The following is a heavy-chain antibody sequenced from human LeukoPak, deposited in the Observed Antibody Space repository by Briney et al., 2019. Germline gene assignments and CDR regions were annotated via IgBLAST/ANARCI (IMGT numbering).Heavy chain of an antibody. CDR2: IYYSGSS. CDR1: GFTFSNYS. J-gene: IGHJ4*02. D-gene: IGHD6-6*01. CDR3: ARELQLVPRVFDY. V-gene: IGHV4-59*12. Sequence: PGGSLRLSCAGSGFTFSNYSINWVRQAPGKGLEWIGYIYYSGSSYYNPSLRSRVTISVDTSKNQFSLKLSSVTAADTAVYYCARELQLVPRVFDYWGQGTLVTVSS.